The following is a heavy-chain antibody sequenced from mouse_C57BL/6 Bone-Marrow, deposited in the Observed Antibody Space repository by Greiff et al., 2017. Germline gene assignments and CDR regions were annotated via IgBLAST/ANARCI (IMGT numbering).Heavy chain of an antibody. J-gene: IGHJ1*03. V-gene: IGHV5-17*01. CDR3: ARPGSWYWYFDV. Sequence: EVMLVESGGGLVKPGGSLKLSCAASGFTFSDYGMRWVRQAPEKGLEWVAYISSGSSTICYADTVKGRFTISRDNAKNTLFMQMRSLRSEDTAMYYCARPGSWYWYFDVWGTGTTVTVSS. CDR2: ISSGSSTI. D-gene: IGHD2-2*01. CDR1: GFTFSDYG.